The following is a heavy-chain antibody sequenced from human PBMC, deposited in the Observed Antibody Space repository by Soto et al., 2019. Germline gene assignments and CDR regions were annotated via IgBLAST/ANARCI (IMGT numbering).Heavy chain of an antibody. CDR2: IWYDGSNK. V-gene: IGHV3-33*01. CDR1: GFTFSSYG. CDR3: ARDTGDYGPFDY. D-gene: IGHD4-17*01. J-gene: IGHJ4*02. Sequence: QVQLVESGGGVVQPGRSLRLSCAASGFTFSSYGMHWVRQAPGKGLERVAVIWYDGSNKYYADSVKGRFTISRDNSKNTLYLQMNSLRAEDTAVYYCARDTGDYGPFDYWGQGTLVTVSS.